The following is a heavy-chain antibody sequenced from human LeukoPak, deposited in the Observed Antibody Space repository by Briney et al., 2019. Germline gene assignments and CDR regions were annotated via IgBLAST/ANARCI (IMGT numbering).Heavy chain of an antibody. D-gene: IGHD1-14*01. CDR1: GFTFSNSG. CDR3: AKPIGTSNTLDY. CDR2: ISHDGSNK. V-gene: IGHV3-30*18. J-gene: IGHJ4*02. Sequence: GRSLRLSCAASGFTFSNSGMHWVRQAPGKGLEWVAFISHDGSNKYYADSVKGRFTISRDNSKNTLYLQMNTLRAEDTAVFYCAKPIGTSNTLDYWGRGTLVTVSS.